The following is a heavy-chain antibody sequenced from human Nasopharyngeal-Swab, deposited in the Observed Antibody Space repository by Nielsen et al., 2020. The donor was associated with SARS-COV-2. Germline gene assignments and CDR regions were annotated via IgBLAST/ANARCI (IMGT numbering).Heavy chain of an antibody. V-gene: IGHV1-2*06. CDR2: NNPNNGGT. D-gene: IGHD3-22*01. Sequence: ASAKVSCKASGFTFTDYYIQWVRQAPGQGLEWMVPNNPNNGGTSYAPKFQGRVTMTRDTSITTAYMELIGLRSDDTAVYFCARADDSSGYFGSREYFYAMDVWGQGTTVTVSS. J-gene: IGHJ6*02. CDR3: ARADDSSGYFGSREYFYAMDV. CDR1: GFTFTDYY.